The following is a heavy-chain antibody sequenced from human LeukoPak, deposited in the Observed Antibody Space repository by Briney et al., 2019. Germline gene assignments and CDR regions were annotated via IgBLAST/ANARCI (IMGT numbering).Heavy chain of an antibody. CDR2: IGPSGSNI. J-gene: IGHJ4*02. CDR3: AGGPPGGDYFDY. Sequence: SGGSLRLSCAASGFTFGNYAMNWVRQAPGKGLEWVSYIGPSGSNIYYADSVKGRFTISRDNAKDSLYLQMNSLRAEDTAVYYCAGGPPGGDYFDYWGQGTLVTVSS. D-gene: IGHD4-17*01. CDR1: GFTFGNYA. V-gene: IGHV3-48*01.